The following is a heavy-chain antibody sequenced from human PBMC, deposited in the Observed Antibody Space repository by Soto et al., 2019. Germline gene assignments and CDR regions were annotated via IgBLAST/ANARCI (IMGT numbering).Heavy chain of an antibody. D-gene: IGHD3-3*01. CDR2: INAGNGNT. CDR3: ASERDYDFWSGFYYFDY. CDR1: GYTFTSYA. J-gene: IGHJ4*02. Sequence: QVQLLQSGGEWKKHGASVKVSCKPSGYTFTSYAMHCVGQAPVQRLELIVWINAGNGNTKYSQKFQGRVTITRDTAASTAYMELSSVRSKETAVYYCASERDYDFWSGFYYFDYWGQGPLVTVSS. V-gene: IGHV1-3*01.